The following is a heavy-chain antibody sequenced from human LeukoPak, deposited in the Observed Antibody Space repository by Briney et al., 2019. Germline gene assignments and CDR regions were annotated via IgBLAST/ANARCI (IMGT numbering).Heavy chain of an antibody. J-gene: IGHJ4*02. D-gene: IGHD6-13*01. CDR2: INSVGSST. CDR3: GRDIATAVDY. V-gene: IGHV3-74*01. Sequence: PGGSLRLSCAVSGFTFSNAWMSWVRQAPGKGLVWVSRINSVGSSTNYADSVKGRFTISRDNAKNTLYPQMNSLRAEDTAIYYCGRDIATAVDYWGLGTLVTVSS. CDR1: GFTFSNAW.